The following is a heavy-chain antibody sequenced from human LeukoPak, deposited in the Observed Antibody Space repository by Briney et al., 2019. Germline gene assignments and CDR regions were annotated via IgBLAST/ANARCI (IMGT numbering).Heavy chain of an antibody. CDR3: ARRRRYLYYFDY. Sequence: SETLSLTCAVYGGSFSGYYWSWIRHPPGKGLEWIGEINHSGSTNYNPSLKSRVTISVDTSKNQFSLKLSSVTAADTAVYYCARRRRYLYYFDYWGQGTLVTVSS. J-gene: IGHJ4*02. D-gene: IGHD5-12*01. CDR1: GGSFSGYY. CDR2: INHSGST. V-gene: IGHV4-34*01.